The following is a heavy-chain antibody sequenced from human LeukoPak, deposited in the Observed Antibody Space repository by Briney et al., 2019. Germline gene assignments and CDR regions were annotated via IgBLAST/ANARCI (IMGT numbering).Heavy chain of an antibody. V-gene: IGHV1-3*01. CDR2: INAGNGNT. Sequence: ASVTVSCKASGYTFTSYAMHWVRQAPGQRLEWMGWINAGNGNTKYSQKFQGRVTITRDTSASTAYMELSSLRSEDTAVYYCARSAVAGTWSWFDPWGQGTLVTVSS. CDR3: ARSAVAGTWSWFDP. J-gene: IGHJ5*02. CDR1: GYTFTSYA. D-gene: IGHD6-19*01.